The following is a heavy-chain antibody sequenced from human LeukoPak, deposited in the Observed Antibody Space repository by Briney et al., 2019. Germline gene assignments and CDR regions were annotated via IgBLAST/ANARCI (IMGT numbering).Heavy chain of an antibody. J-gene: IGHJ4*02. D-gene: IGHD3-10*01. Sequence: ASVKVSCKASGYTFTVYHLHWVRHAPGQGLEWMGWISPDNGGTNYAQKFQGRVTMTRDPSSTTAYMEMTRLTSADTAVYYCARVGYYGSGTFGYWGQGAQVTVSS. V-gene: IGHV1-2*02. CDR1: GYTFTVYH. CDR2: ISPDNGGT. CDR3: ARVGYYGSGTFGY.